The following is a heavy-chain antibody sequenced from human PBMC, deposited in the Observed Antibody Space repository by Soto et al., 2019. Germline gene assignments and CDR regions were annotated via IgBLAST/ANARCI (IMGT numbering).Heavy chain of an antibody. J-gene: IGHJ4*02. Sequence: ASVKVSCKASGYPFPSYAMHWVRQAPGQRLEWMGWINTGNGNTKYSQNLQGRLTISRDTSASTTYMELSSLRSEDTAVYYCARVIPVAVYFDYWGQGTLVTVSS. CDR3: ARVIPVAVYFDY. CDR2: INTGNGNT. V-gene: IGHV1-3*04. CDR1: GYPFPSYA. D-gene: IGHD6-19*01.